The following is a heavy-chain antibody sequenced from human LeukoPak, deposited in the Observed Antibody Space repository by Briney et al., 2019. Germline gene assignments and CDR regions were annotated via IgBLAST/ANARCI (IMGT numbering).Heavy chain of an antibody. CDR1: GGSISSYY. J-gene: IGHJ4*02. Sequence: PSETLSLTCTVSGGSISSYYWSWIRQPPGKGLEWIGYIYYSGSTNYNPSLKSRVTISVDTSKNQFSLKLSSVTAADTAVYYCARHGAYTSSLYYFDYWGQGTLVTVSS. CDR3: ARHGAYTSSLYYFDY. CDR2: IYYSGST. V-gene: IGHV4-59*08. D-gene: IGHD6-13*01.